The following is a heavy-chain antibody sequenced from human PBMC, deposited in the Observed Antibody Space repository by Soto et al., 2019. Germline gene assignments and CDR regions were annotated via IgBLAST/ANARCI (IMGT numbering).Heavy chain of an antibody. CDR3: ARSSFHHSAAAGPDDFDY. CDR1: GFTFSSYS. V-gene: IGHV3-48*02. J-gene: IGHJ4*02. CDR2: ISSSSSTI. D-gene: IGHD6-13*01. Sequence: EVQLVESGGGLVQPGGSLRLSCAASGFTFSSYSMNWVRQAPGKGLEWVSYISSSSSTIYYADSVKGRFTISRDNAKNTPYLQMNILRDEDTAVYYCARSSFHHSAAAGPDDFDYWGQGTLVTVSS.